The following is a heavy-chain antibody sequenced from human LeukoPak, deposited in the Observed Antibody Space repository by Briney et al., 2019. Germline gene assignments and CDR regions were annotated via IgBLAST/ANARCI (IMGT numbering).Heavy chain of an antibody. J-gene: IGHJ4*02. Sequence: PGGSLRLSCAASGLTFSSYAMSWVRQAPGKGLEWVSAISGSGGSTYYADSVKGRFTISRDNSKNTLYLQMNSLRAEDTAVYYCAKGADPYYYDSSGYYLFDYWGQGTLVTVSS. V-gene: IGHV3-23*01. CDR3: AKGADPYYYDSSGYYLFDY. D-gene: IGHD3-22*01. CDR2: ISGSGGST. CDR1: GLTFSSYA.